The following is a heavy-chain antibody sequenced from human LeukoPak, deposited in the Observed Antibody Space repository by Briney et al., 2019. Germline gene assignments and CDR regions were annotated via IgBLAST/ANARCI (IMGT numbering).Heavy chain of an antibody. CDR1: GFTFDDYA. V-gene: IGHV3-9*01. J-gene: IGHJ4*02. CDR2: ISWNSGSI. Sequence: PGGSLRLSCAASGFTFDDYATHWVRQAPGKGLEWVSGISWNSGSIGYADSVKGRFTISRDNAKNSLYLQMNSLRAEDTALYYCAKANYYDSSGWIGYWGQGTLVTVSS. D-gene: IGHD3-22*01. CDR3: AKANYYDSSGWIGY.